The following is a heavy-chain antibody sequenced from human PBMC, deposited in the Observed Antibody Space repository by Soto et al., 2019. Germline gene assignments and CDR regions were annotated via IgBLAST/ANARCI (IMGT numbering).Heavy chain of an antibody. CDR2: VNTDGSDT. CDR1: GFTFTKSW. J-gene: IGHJ4*02. V-gene: IGHV3-74*01. CDR3: ARDQSVSGPTTFHY. Sequence: EVQLIESGGGLVQPGGSLRLSCAASGFTFTKSWMHWVRQTPGKGLEWVSGVNTDGSDTIYADSVKGRFTISRDNAKNTLYLQMNSLTAEDTAMYYCARDQSVSGPTTFHYWGQGALVTVSS. D-gene: IGHD6-19*01.